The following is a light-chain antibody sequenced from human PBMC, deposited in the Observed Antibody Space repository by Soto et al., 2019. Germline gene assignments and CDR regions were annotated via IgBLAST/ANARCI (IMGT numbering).Light chain of an antibody. CDR2: KAS. Sequence: DIQMTQSPSSLSASVGDRVTVTCRTSQNIYNYLNWYQQKPGKAPKLLIYKASSLQSGVPSRFSGSGSGTDFILTISSLQPEDFATYYCRQSYSSPQTFGQGTKVDIK. CDR3: RQSYSSPQT. V-gene: IGKV1-39*01. J-gene: IGKJ1*01. CDR1: QNIYNY.